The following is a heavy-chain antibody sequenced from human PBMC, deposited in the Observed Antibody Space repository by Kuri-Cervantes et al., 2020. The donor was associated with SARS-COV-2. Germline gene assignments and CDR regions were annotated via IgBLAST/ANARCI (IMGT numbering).Heavy chain of an antibody. J-gene: IGHJ4*02. CDR2: INWNGGST. V-gene: IGHV3-20*04. D-gene: IGHD1-26*01. Sequence: GESLKISCAASGFTFDDYGMSWVRQAPGKGLEWVSGINWNGGSTGYADPVKGRFTISRDNAKNSLYLQMNSLRAEDTALYYCATLVGARPNWGQGTLVTVSS. CDR3: ATLVGARPN. CDR1: GFTFDDYG.